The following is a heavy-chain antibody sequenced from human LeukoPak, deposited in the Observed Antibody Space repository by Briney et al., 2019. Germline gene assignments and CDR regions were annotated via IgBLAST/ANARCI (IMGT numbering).Heavy chain of an antibody. CDR1: GFTFSSYA. V-gene: IGHV3-23*01. J-gene: IGHJ6*02. Sequence: GGSLRRSCAASGFTFSSYAMSRVRQAPGKGLEWVSAISGSGGSTYYADSVKGRFTISSDNSKNTLYLQMNSLRAEDTAVYYCAKHSARGIAVAGGAYGMDVWGQGTTVTVSS. CDR3: AKHSARGIAVAGGAYGMDV. D-gene: IGHD6-19*01. CDR2: ISGSGGST.